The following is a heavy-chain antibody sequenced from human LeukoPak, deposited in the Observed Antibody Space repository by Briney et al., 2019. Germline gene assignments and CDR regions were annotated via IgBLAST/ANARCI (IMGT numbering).Heavy chain of an antibody. Sequence: RSSETLSLTCSVSGGSISGFHWSWIRQPPGKGLEWIGSIYYSGSTNYNPSLKSRVTISVDTSKNQFSLKLSSVTAADTAVYYCARRGLHYDSSGYYDYWGQGTLVTVSS. V-gene: IGHV4-59*08. CDR3: ARRGLHYDSSGYYDY. J-gene: IGHJ4*02. D-gene: IGHD3-22*01. CDR1: GGSISGFH. CDR2: IYYSGST.